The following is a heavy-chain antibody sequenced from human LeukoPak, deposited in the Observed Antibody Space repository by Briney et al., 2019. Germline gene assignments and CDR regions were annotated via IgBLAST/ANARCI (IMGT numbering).Heavy chain of an antibody. V-gene: IGHV3-66*02. Sequence: PGGSLRLSCAASGFTVSNNYMSWVRQAPGKGLEWVSVVYSGGSTYSADSVKGRFTISRDNPKNTLYLQMNSLRAEDSAVYYCARDRYSYGFALDCWGQGTLVTVSS. CDR3: ARDRYSYGFALDC. D-gene: IGHD5-18*01. J-gene: IGHJ4*02. CDR2: VYSGGST. CDR1: GFTVSNNY.